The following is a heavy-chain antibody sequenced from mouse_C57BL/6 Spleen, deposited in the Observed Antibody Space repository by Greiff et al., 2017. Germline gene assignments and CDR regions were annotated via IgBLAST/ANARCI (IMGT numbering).Heavy chain of an antibody. V-gene: IGHV1-64*01. CDR1: GYTFTSYW. CDR3: ARYDYDLVSDY. D-gene: IGHD2-4*01. Sequence: QVQLQQPGAELVKPGASVKLSCKASGYTFTSYWMHWVKQRPGQGLEWIGMIHPNSGSTNYNEKFKSKATLTVDKSSSTAYMQLISLTSEDSAVYYCARYDYDLVSDYWGQGTTLTVSS. J-gene: IGHJ2*01. CDR2: IHPNSGST.